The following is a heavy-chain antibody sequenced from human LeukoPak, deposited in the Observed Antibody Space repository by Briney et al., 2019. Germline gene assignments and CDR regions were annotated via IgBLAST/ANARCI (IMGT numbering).Heavy chain of an antibody. Sequence: GESLKISCKGSGYSFTSYWIGWVRQMPGKGLEWKGIIYPGDSDTRYSPSFQGQVTISADKSVNTAYLQWDSLKAADTAIYYCARGRGYTYGYPENWFDPWGQGTPVTVSS. V-gene: IGHV5-51*01. CDR3: ARGRGYTYGYPENWFDP. J-gene: IGHJ5*02. CDR2: IYPGDSDT. D-gene: IGHD5-18*01. CDR1: GYSFTSYW.